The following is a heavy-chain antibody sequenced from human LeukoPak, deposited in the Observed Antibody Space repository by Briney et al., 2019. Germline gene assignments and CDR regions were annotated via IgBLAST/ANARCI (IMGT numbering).Heavy chain of an antibody. CDR1: GYTFTSYA. CDR3: ARDAGRARYCSGGSCYSGWGDF. Sequence: ASVKVSCKASGYTFTSYAMNWVRQAPGQGLEWMGWINPNSGGTNYAQKFQGRVTMTRDTSISTAYMELSRLRSDDTAVCYCARDAGRARYCSGGSCYSGWGDFWGQGTLVTVSS. J-gene: IGHJ4*02. CDR2: INPNSGGT. V-gene: IGHV1-2*02. D-gene: IGHD2-15*01.